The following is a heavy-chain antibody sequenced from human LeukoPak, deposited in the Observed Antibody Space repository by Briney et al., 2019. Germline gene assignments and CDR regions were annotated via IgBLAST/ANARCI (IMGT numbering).Heavy chain of an antibody. Sequence: GGSLRLSCAASGFTFSSHGMHWARQVPGKGLEWVAVISYDGSSKYYADSVKGRFTISRDNSKNTLYLQMNSLRAEDTAVYFCARGGGLDVWGQGATVTVSS. J-gene: IGHJ6*02. CDR1: GFTFSSHG. CDR3: ARGGGLDV. V-gene: IGHV3-30*03. CDR2: ISYDGSSK. D-gene: IGHD3-16*01.